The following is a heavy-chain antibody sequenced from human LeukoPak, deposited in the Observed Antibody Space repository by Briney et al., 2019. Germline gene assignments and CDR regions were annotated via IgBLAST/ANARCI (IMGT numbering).Heavy chain of an antibody. V-gene: IGHV4-59*01. CDR3: ARAVPYSSSWYDYYYGMDV. CDR2: IYYSGST. Sequence: SETLSLTCTVSGGSISSYYWSWIRQPPGKGLEWIGYIYYSGSTNYNPSLKSRVTISVDTSKNQFSLKLSSVTAADTAVYYCARAVPYSSSWYDYYYGMDVWGQGTTVTVSS. D-gene: IGHD6-13*01. J-gene: IGHJ6*02. CDR1: GGSISSYY.